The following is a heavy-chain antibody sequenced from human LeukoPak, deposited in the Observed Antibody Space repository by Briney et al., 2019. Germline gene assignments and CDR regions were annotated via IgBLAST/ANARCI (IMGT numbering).Heavy chain of an antibody. CDR3: FNYAY. J-gene: IGHJ4*02. CDR2: ISGSGGST. V-gene: IGHV3-23*01. CDR1: GFTFSSYA. D-gene: IGHD3-16*01. Sequence: GGSLRLSCAASGFTFSSYAMSWARQAPGKGLEWVSAISGSGGSTYYADSVKGRFTLSRDNSKNTVYLQVSSLRVEDTAVYYCFNYAYWGQGTLVTVSS.